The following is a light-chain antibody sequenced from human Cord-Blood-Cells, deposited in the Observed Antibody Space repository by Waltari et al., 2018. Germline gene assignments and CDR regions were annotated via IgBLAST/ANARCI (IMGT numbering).Light chain of an antibody. V-gene: IGKV3-15*01. CDR2: GAS. CDR3: QQYNNWPLT. CDR1: QSVSSN. Sequence: DIVITQSPATLSAPPGDRATLSCRASQSVSSNLAWYQQKPGQAPRLLIYGASTRASGIPARFSGSGSGTEFTLTISRLQSEDFAVYYCQQYNNWPLTFGPGTKVDIK. J-gene: IGKJ3*01.